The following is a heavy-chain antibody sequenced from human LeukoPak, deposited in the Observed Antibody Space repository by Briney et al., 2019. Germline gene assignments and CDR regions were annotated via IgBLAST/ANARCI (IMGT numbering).Heavy chain of an antibody. Sequence: PGGSLRLSCAASGFTFSSYWMHWVRQAPGKGLVWVSRINSDGSSTSYADSVKGRFTISRDNAKNTLYLQMNSLRAEDTAVYYCARDSVRGYCSSTSCYYAYWGQGTLVTVSS. V-gene: IGHV3-74*01. CDR3: ARDSVRGYCSSTSCYYAY. J-gene: IGHJ4*02. CDR1: GFTFSSYW. D-gene: IGHD2-2*01. CDR2: INSDGSST.